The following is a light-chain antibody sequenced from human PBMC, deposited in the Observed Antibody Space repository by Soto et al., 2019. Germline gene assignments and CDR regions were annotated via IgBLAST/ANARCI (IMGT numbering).Light chain of an antibody. J-gene: IGLJ3*02. Sequence: QSVLTQAPSVSGAPGQRVTISCTGSSSNIGAGYDVHWYQQLPGSAPKLLIYDNNNRPSGVPDRFSGSKSGTSASLAITGLQAEDEADYHCRSYDSSLRGSVFGGGTQLTVL. CDR2: DNN. V-gene: IGLV1-40*01. CDR1: SSNIGAGYD. CDR3: RSYDSSLRGSV.